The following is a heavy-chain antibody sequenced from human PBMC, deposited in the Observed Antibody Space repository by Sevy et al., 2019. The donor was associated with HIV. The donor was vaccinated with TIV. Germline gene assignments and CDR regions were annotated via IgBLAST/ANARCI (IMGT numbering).Heavy chain of an antibody. J-gene: IGHJ6*02. CDR3: ARNGYDSSYYYGMDV. V-gene: IGHV1-69*13. Sequence: ASMKVSCKASGGTFSSYAISWVRQAPGQGLEWMGGIIPIFGTANYAQKFQGRVTITADESTSTAYMELSSLRSEDTAVYYCARNGYDSSYYYGMDVWGQGTTVTVSS. CDR2: IIPIFGTA. D-gene: IGHD3-22*01. CDR1: GGTFSSYA.